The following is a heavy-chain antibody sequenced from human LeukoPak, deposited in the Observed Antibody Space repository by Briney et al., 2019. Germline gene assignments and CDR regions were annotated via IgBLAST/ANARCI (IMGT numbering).Heavy chain of an antibody. CDR3: AREGERVTTIGSYFDY. CDR1: GGSFSGYY. CDR2: INHSGST. Sequence: PSETLSLTCAVYGGSFSGYYWSWIRQPPGKGLEWIGEINHSGSTNYNPSLKSRVTISVDTSKNQFSLKLSSVTAADTAVYYCAREGERVTTIGSYFDYWGQGTLVTVSS. D-gene: IGHD4-17*01. V-gene: IGHV4-34*01. J-gene: IGHJ4*02.